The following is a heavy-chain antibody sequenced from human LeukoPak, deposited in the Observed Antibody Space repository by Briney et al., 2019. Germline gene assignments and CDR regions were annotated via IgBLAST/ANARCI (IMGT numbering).Heavy chain of an antibody. V-gene: IGHV1-2*02. Sequence: ASVKVSRKASGYTFTGYYMHWVRQAPGQGLEWMGWINPNSGGTNYAQKFQGRVTMTRDTSISTAYMELSRLRSDDTAVYYCARQKVDTALNFDYWGQGTLVTVSS. CDR3: ARQKVDTALNFDY. D-gene: IGHD5-18*01. CDR2: INPNSGGT. J-gene: IGHJ4*02. CDR1: GYTFTGYY.